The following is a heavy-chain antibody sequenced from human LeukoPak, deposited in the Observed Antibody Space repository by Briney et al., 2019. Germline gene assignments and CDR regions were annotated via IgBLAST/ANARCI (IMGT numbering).Heavy chain of an antibody. CDR3: ARGTRRWEYIAAAGKRSNWFDP. D-gene: IGHD6-13*01. J-gene: IGHJ5*02. V-gene: IGHV4-34*01. CDR2: INHSGST. CDR1: GGSFSGYY. Sequence: SETLSLTCAVYGGSFSGYYWSWTRQPPGKGLEWIGEINHSGSTNYNPSLKSRVTISVDTSKNQFSLKLSSVTAADTAVYYCARGTRRWEYIAAAGKRSNWFDPWGQGTLVTVSS.